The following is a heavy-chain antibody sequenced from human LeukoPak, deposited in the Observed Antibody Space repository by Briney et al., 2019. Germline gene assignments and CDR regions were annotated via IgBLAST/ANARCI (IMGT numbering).Heavy chain of an antibody. Sequence: GGSLRLSCAASGFTFSSYWMSWVRQAPGKGLEWVANINQDGSEKYYVDSVKGRFTISRDNAKNSLYLQMNSLRSEDTAVYYCARGPIYYDSSGYYFDYWGQGTLVTVSS. CDR2: INQDGSEK. CDR3: ARGPIYYDSSGYYFDY. V-gene: IGHV3-7*01. D-gene: IGHD3-22*01. CDR1: GFTFSSYW. J-gene: IGHJ4*02.